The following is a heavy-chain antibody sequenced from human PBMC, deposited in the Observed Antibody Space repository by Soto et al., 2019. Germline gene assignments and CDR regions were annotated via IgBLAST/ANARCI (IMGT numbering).Heavy chain of an antibody. J-gene: IGHJ6*02. Sequence: GASVKVSCKASGGTFSSYAISWVRQAPGQGLEWMGGIIPIFGTANYAQKFQGRVTITADESTSTAYMELSSLRSEDTAVYYCARGNSGSYFRIYYYYGMDVWGQATTVTVSS. CDR3: ARGNSGSYFRIYYYYGMDV. CDR2: IIPIFGTA. D-gene: IGHD1-26*01. CDR1: GGTFSSYA. V-gene: IGHV1-69*13.